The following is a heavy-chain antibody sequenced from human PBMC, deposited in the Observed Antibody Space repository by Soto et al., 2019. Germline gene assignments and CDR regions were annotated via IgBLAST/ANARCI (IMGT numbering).Heavy chain of an antibody. J-gene: IGHJ6*02. V-gene: IGHV3-74*01. CDR1: GFTFSSYW. CDR3: ARDRGYSYGTAYYYYYGMDV. Sequence: EVQLVESGGGLVQPGGSLRLSCAASGFTFSSYWMHWVRQAPGKGLVWVSRINSDGSSTSYADSVKGRFTISRDNAKNTLYLQMNSLRAEDTAVYYCARDRGYSYGTAYYYYYGMDVWGQGTTVTASS. CDR2: INSDGSST. D-gene: IGHD5-18*01.